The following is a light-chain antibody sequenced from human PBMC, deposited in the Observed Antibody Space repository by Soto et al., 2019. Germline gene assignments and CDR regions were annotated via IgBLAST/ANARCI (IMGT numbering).Light chain of an antibody. J-gene: IGLJ1*01. V-gene: IGLV2-14*03. CDR1: SSDVGGYNY. Sequence: QSVLTQPASVSGSPGQSITISCTGPSSDVGGYNYVSWYQQHPGKAPKLMIYDVSNRPSGVSNRFSGSKSGNTASLTISGLQAEDEADYYCSSYTSSSLHVFGTGTKVTV. CDR3: SSYTSSSLHV. CDR2: DVS.